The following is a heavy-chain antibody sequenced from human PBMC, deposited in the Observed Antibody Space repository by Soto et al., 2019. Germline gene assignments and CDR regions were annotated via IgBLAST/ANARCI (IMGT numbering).Heavy chain of an antibody. J-gene: IGHJ3*02. CDR2: FDPEDGET. CDR3: EKESLEWELLWAFDI. D-gene: IGHD1-26*01. V-gene: IGHV1-24*01. Sequence: ASVKVSCKAAGYTFTNYGISWVRQAPGKGLEWVGGFDPEDGETIYAQKFQGRVTMTEDTSTDTAYMELSSLRSEDTALYYCEKESLEWELLWAFDIWGQGTMVTVSS. CDR1: GYTFTNYG.